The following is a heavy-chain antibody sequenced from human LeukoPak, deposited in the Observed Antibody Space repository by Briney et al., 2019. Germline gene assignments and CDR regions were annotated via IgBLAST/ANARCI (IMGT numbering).Heavy chain of an antibody. CDR2: INSRSSTI. CDR1: RFTFSNYG. CDR3: AKAEGITMIVVVIDAFDI. Sequence: GGSLRLSCAASRFTFSNYGVNWVRQAPGKGLEWVSYINSRSSTIYYADSVRGRFTISRDNSKNTLYLQMNSLRAEDTAVYYCAKAEGITMIVVVIDAFDIWGQGTMVTVSS. V-gene: IGHV3-48*01. D-gene: IGHD3-22*01. J-gene: IGHJ3*02.